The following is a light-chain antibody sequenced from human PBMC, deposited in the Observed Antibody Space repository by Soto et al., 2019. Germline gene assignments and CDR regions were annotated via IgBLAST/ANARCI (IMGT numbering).Light chain of an antibody. CDR3: QQYAGSPRT. Sequence: EIVMTQSPATLSVSPGERATLSCRASQSISSSLAGYQQKPGQAPRLLIHGASNRATGIPDRFSGSGSGTDFTLTINRVEPEDFAVYFCQQYAGSPRTFGQGTKVDIK. V-gene: IGKV3-20*01. CDR1: QSISSS. CDR2: GAS. J-gene: IGKJ1*01.